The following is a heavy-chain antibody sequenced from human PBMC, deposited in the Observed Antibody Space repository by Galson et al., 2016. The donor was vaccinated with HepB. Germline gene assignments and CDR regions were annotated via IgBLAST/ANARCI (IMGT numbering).Heavy chain of an antibody. Sequence: SVKVSCKASGGTFSSYAISWVRQAPGQGLEWMGGIIPFFGTANYAQKFQGRVTITADESTGTAYMELSSLRSEDTAGYHCARAPPRIYCSNTSCLDQYYGMDVWGQGTTVTVSS. CDR1: GGTFSSYA. J-gene: IGHJ6*02. CDR3: ARAPPRIYCSNTSCLDQYYGMDV. V-gene: IGHV1-69*13. CDR2: IIPFFGTA. D-gene: IGHD2-2*01.